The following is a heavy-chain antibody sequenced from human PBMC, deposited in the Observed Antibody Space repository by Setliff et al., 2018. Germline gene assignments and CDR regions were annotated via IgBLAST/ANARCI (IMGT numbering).Heavy chain of an antibody. CDR2: VTIYNGNT. CDR3: ARDADYYGSGNYYDH. V-gene: IGHV1-18*01. CDR1: GYTFNNYG. J-gene: IGHJ4*02. D-gene: IGHD3-10*01. Sequence: ASVKVSCKASGYTFNNYGVAWVRQAPGQGLDWMGWVTIYNGNTKYAQNLQGRLTLSTDRSTNTAYMEVRSLRSDDTAMYHCARDADYYGSGNYYDHWGQGTLVTVSS.